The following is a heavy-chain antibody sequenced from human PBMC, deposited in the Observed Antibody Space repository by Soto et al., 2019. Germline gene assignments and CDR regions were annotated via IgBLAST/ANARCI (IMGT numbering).Heavy chain of an antibody. Sequence: ETLTLTCTASGGSISSSSYYWGWIRQPPGKGLEWIGSIYYSGSTYYNPSLKSRVTISVDTSKNQFSLKLSSVTAADTAVYYCARHIYSNYQTNWFDPWGQGTLVTVSS. D-gene: IGHD4-4*01. V-gene: IGHV4-39*01. J-gene: IGHJ5*02. CDR3: ARHIYSNYQTNWFDP. CDR1: GGSISSSSYY. CDR2: IYYSGST.